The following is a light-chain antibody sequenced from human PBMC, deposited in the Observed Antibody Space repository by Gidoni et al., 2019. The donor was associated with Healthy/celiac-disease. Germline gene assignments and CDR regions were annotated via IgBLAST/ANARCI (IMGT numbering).Light chain of an antibody. V-gene: IGLV2-23*01. CDR3: CSYAGRGKV. CDR2: EGS. J-gene: IGLJ2*01. CDR1: SSDVGSYNL. Sequence: QSALTQPASVSGSPGQSITISCTGTSSDVGSYNLVSWYQQPPGKAPKLMIYEGSKRPSGVSNRFSGSKSGNTASLTISGLQAEDEADYYCCSYAGRGKVFGGGTKLTVL.